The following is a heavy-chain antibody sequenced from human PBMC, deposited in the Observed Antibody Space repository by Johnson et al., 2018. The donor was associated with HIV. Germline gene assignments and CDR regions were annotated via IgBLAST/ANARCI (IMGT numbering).Heavy chain of an antibody. CDR1: GFTFSSYA. CDR2: ISYDGSNQ. D-gene: IGHD3-22*01. V-gene: IGHV3-30*04. J-gene: IGHJ3*02. CDR3: ARGSYYDSSGDAFDI. Sequence: QVQLVESGGGVVQPGRSLRLSCAASGFTFSSYAMHWVRQAPGKGLEWVAVISYDGSNQYYADSVKGRFTISRDNSKNTVFLQMNSLRPEDTAMYYCARGSYYDSSGDAFDIWGQGTMVTVSS.